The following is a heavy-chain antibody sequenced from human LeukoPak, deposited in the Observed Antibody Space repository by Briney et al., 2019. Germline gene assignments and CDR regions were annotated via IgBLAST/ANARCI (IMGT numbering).Heavy chain of an antibody. V-gene: IGHV4-34*01. J-gene: IGHJ4*02. D-gene: IGHD5-18*01. Sequence: PSETLSLTCAVYGGSFSGYYWSWIRQPPGKGLEWIGEINHSGSTNYNPSLKSRVTISVDTSKNQFSLKLSSVTAADTAVYYCARYSYGYGRRSHYFDYWGQGTLVTVSS. CDR3: ARYSYGYGRRSHYFDY. CDR1: GGSFSGYY. CDR2: INHSGST.